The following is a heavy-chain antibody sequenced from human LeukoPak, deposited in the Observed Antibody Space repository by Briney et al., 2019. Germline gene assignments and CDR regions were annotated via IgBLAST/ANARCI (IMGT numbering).Heavy chain of an antibody. CDR3: ARGGDTAMND. D-gene: IGHD5-18*01. Sequence: PGGSLRLSCAASGFTFSDYYMSWIRQPPGKGLEWIGEINHSGSTNYNPSLKSRVTISVDTSKNQFSLKLSSVTAADTAVYYCARGGDTAMNDWGQGTLVTVSS. V-gene: IGHV4-34*01. CDR2: INHSGST. CDR1: GFTFSDYY. J-gene: IGHJ4*02.